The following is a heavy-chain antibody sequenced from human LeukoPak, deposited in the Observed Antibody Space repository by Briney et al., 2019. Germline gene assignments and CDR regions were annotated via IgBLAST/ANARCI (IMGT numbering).Heavy chain of an antibody. CDR2: IYPGDSDT. Sequence: GGSLKISCKGSGYSFTSYWIGWVRQMPGKGLEWMGIIYPGDSDTRYSPSFQGQVTISADKSISTAYLQWSSLKASDTAMYYCARRSGSSSSGTLFDYWGQGTLVTVSS. V-gene: IGHV5-51*01. J-gene: IGHJ4*02. CDR1: GYSFTSYW. D-gene: IGHD6-6*01. CDR3: ARRSGSSSSGTLFDY.